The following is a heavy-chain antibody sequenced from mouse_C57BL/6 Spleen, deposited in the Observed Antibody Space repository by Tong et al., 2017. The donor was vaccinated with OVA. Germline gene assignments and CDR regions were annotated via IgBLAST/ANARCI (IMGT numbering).Heavy chain of an antibody. Sequence: EVQLQESGEGLVKPGGSLKLSCAASGFTFSSYAMSWVRQTPEKRLEWVAYISNGGGSTYYPDTVKGRFTISRDNAKNNLYLQMSHLKSEDTAMYYCARHGELTGEAMDYWGQGTSVTVSS. CDR3: ARHGELTGEAMDY. V-gene: IGHV5-12*01. D-gene: IGHD4-1*01. CDR1: GFTFSSYA. J-gene: IGHJ4*01. CDR2: ISNGGGST.